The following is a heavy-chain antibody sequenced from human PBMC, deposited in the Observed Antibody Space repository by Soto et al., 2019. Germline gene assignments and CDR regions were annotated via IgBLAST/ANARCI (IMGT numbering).Heavy chain of an antibody. J-gene: IGHJ3*02. CDR2: IWYDGSNK. CDR3: ARDLGVDTAMVYAFDI. D-gene: IGHD5-18*01. V-gene: IGHV3-33*08. Sequence: GGSLRLSCAASGFTFSSYGMHWVRQAPGKGLEWVAVIWYDGSNKYYADSVKGRFTISRDNSKNTPYLQMNSLRAEDTAVYYCARDLGVDTAMVYAFDIWGQGTMVTVSS. CDR1: GFTFSSYG.